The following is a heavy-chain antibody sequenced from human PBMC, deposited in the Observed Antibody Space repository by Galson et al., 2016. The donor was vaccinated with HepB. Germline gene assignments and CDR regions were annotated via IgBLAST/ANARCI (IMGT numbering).Heavy chain of an antibody. J-gene: IGHJ6*02. Sequence: SETLSLTCTVSGGSVSTYSWSWIRQPPGKGLEWIGYIYYSGSTTSSPSLKSRVTISMDTSNNHFSLKLTSVTAADTAVYYCAREAGRAGDGLIDVWGQGTTVTVSS. CDR1: GGSVSTYS. CDR3: AREAGRAGDGLIDV. D-gene: IGHD3-16*01. CDR2: IYYSGST. V-gene: IGHV4-59*02.